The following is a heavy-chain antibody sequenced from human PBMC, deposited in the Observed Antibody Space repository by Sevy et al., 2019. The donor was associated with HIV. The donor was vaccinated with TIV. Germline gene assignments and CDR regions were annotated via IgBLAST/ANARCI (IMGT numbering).Heavy chain of an antibody. CDR2: ISYDGSNK. CDR1: GFTFSSYG. Sequence: GGSLRLSCAASGFTFSSYGMHWVRQAPGKGLEWVALISYDGSNKYYGDSVKGRFTISRDNSKNTLYLQMNSLRAEDTAVYYCAKWSMGGARWLQLGAFDIWGQGTMVTVSS. V-gene: IGHV3-30*18. J-gene: IGHJ3*02. CDR3: AKWSMGGARWLQLGAFDI. D-gene: IGHD5-12*01.